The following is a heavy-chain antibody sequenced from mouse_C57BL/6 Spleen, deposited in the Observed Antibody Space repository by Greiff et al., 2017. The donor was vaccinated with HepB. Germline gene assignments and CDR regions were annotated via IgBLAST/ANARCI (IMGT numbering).Heavy chain of an antibody. V-gene: IGHV1-4*01. CDR1: GYTFTSYT. D-gene: IGHD3-3*01. CDR3: ARMRDVDY. Sequence: VKLVESGAELARPGASVKMSCKASGYTFTSYTMHWVKQRPGQGLEWIGYINPSSGYTKYNQKFKDKATLTADKSSSTAYMQLSSLTSEDSAVYYCARMRDVDYWGQGTTLTVSS. CDR2: INPSSGYT. J-gene: IGHJ2*01.